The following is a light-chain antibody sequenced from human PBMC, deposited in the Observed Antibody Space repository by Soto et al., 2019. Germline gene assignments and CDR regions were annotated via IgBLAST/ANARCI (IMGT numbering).Light chain of an antibody. Sequence: EIVLTQSPGTLSLSPGERATLSCRASQSVSSSFLAWYPQKPGQAPRLLIYGASSRATGIPDRFSGSGSGTDFPLTISRLEPEDFAVYYFQQYDNSPLTFGGGTKVESK. V-gene: IGKV3-20*01. J-gene: IGKJ4*01. CDR3: QQYDNSPLT. CDR2: GAS. CDR1: QSVSSSF.